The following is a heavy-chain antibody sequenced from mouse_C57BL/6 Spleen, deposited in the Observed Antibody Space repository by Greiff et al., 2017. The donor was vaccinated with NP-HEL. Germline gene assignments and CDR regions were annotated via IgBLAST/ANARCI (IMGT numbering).Heavy chain of an antibody. Sequence: EVQLQESGTVLARPGASVKMSCKTSGYTFTSYWMHWVKQRPGQGLEWIGAIYPGNSDTSYNQKFKGKAKLTAGTSASTAYMELSSLTNEDSAVYYCTRSYYYGSSYHDYWGQGTTLTVSS. CDR2: IYPGNSDT. CDR3: TRSYYYGSSYHDY. CDR1: GYTFTSYW. D-gene: IGHD1-1*01. J-gene: IGHJ2*01. V-gene: IGHV1-5*01.